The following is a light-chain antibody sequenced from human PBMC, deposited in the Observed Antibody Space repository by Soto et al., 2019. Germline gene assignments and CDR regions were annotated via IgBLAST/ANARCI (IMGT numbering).Light chain of an antibody. Sequence: QSALTQPASVSGSPGQSITISCTGTSSDVGSYNLVSWYQQNPGKAPKLMIYDVSKRPSGVSNRFSGSKSGNTASLTISGLQAEDEADYYCCSYAGSFVVFGGGTKLTVL. CDR3: CSYAGSFVV. V-gene: IGLV2-23*02. CDR2: DVS. J-gene: IGLJ2*01. CDR1: SSDVGSYNL.